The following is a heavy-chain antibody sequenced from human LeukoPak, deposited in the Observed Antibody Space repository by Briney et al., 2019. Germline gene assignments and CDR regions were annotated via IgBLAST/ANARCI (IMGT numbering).Heavy chain of an antibody. J-gene: IGHJ4*02. Sequence: ASVTVSCKASGYTFTSYGISWVRQAPGQGLEWMGWISAYNGNTNYAQKLQGRVTMTTDTSTSTAYMELRSLRSDDTAVYYCARVRSGSKPNPFDYWGQGTLVTVSS. V-gene: IGHV1-18*01. CDR2: ISAYNGNT. CDR3: ARVRSGSKPNPFDY. D-gene: IGHD1-26*01. CDR1: GYTFTSYG.